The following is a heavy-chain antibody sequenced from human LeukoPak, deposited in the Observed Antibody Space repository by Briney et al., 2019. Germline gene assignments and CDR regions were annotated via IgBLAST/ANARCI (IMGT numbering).Heavy chain of an antibody. CDR3: ATDYSSGWYPTSVFDY. CDR1: GFTFSSYA. Sequence: GGSLRLSCAASGFTFSSYAVSWVRQAPGKGLEWVSAISGSGGSTYYAASVKGRFTISRDNSKNTLYLQMNSLRAEDTAVYYCATDYSSGWYPTSVFDYWGQGTLVTVSS. V-gene: IGHV3-23*01. D-gene: IGHD6-19*01. CDR2: ISGSGGST. J-gene: IGHJ4*02.